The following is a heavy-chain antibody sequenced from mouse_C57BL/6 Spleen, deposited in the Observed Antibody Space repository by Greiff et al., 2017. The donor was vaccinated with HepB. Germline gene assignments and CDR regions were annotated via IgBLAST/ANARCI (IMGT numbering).Heavy chain of an antibody. Sequence: VQLQQPGAELVMPGASVKLSCKASGYTFTSYWMHWVKQRPGQGLEWIGEIDPSESYTNYNQKFKGKSTLTVDKSSSTAYMQLSSLTSEDSAVYYCARRSYYSNYVFAYWGQGTLVTVSA. CDR1: GYTFTSYW. V-gene: IGHV1-69*01. CDR2: IDPSESYT. D-gene: IGHD2-5*01. CDR3: ARRSYYSNYVFAY. J-gene: IGHJ3*01.